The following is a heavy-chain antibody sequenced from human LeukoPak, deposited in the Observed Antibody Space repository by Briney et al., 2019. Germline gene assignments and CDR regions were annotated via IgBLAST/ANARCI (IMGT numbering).Heavy chain of an antibody. CDR1: GGTFSSYA. D-gene: IGHD3-22*01. V-gene: IGHV1-69*04. J-gene: IGHJ4*02. CDR2: IIPILGRA. Sequence: SVKVSCKASGGTFSSYAISWVRQAPGQGLEWMGRIIPILGRANYAQKFQGRVTITADKSSSTAYMELSSLRSEDTAVDYCARGHYYDDFPEDRNTPFDYWGQGTLVTVSS. CDR3: ARGHYYDDFPEDRNTPFDY.